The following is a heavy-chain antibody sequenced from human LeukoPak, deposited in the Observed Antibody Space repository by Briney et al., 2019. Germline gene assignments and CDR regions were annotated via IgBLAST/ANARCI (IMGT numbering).Heavy chain of an antibody. J-gene: IGHJ5*02. CDR3: GRPNPDSSGYYGSFDP. V-gene: IGHV4-59*08. Sequence: KPSETLSLTCTVSGGSISSYYWSWIRQPPGKGLEWIGYIYYSGNTNYNPSLKSRVIISVDTSKYQFSLKLNSVTAADTAVYYCGRPNPDSSGYYGSFDPWGQGILVTVSS. D-gene: IGHD3-22*01. CDR1: GGSISSYY. CDR2: IYYSGNT.